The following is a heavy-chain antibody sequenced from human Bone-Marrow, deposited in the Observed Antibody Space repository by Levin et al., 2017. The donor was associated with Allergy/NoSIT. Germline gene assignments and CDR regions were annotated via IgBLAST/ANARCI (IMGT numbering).Heavy chain of an antibody. J-gene: IGHJ4*02. CDR3: AGYDTSAYHSPFDY. Sequence: PGESLKISCAASGFIFSNYAMNWVRQAPGKGLEWVSQISGSGGNTHYADSVKGRFTFSRDNSKNTLYLQMNSLRAEDTAVYYCAGYDTSAYHSPFDYWGQGTLDTVSS. D-gene: IGHD3-22*01. CDR1: GFIFSNYA. V-gene: IGHV3-23*01. CDR2: ISGSGGNT.